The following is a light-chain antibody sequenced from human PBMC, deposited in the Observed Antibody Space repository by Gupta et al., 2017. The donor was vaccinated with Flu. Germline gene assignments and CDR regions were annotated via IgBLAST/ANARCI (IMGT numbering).Light chain of an antibody. J-gene: IGKJ1*01. Sequence: DIVMTHSPDSLSVSLGERATINCRSSQSLLYSSSNKNYLAWYQQKAGQPPKLLIYWASTRESGVPDRFSGSGSGTDFTLSISSLQAEDVAVYYCKQDNSSPWSFGQGTKVEVK. CDR1: QSLLYSSSNKNY. V-gene: IGKV4-1*01. CDR2: WAS. CDR3: KQDNSSPWS.